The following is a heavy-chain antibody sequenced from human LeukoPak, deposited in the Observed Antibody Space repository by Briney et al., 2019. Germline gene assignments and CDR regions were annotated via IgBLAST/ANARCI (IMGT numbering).Heavy chain of an antibody. CDR3: ARESDPITGYFYYYMDV. D-gene: IGHD3-10*01. Sequence: PSENLSRNCGVYSGSIRDHYWRWIRQPPGKGLEWVGEINHSGRTNDNTFFWGGTTITVDTSRNPFFLKLNFVTAADTAVYYCARESDPITGYFYYYMDVWGRGTTVTVSS. V-gene: IGHV4-34*04. J-gene: IGHJ6*03. CDR1: SGSIRDHY. CDR2: INHSGRT.